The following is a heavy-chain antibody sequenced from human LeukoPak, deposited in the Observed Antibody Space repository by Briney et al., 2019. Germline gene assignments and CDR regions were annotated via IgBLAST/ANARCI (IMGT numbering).Heavy chain of an antibody. CDR3: ARDRPDEYSSGWYDY. J-gene: IGHJ4*02. CDR2: IYIGGTT. CDR1: GFTVSSNY. D-gene: IGHD6-19*01. V-gene: IGHV3-53*01. Sequence: GGSLRLSCAASGFTVSSNYMTWVRQAPGEGLEWVSVIYIGGTTYYADSVKGRFTISRDNSKNTLYLQMNSLRVEDTAVYYCARDRPDEYSSGWYDYWGQGTLVTVSS.